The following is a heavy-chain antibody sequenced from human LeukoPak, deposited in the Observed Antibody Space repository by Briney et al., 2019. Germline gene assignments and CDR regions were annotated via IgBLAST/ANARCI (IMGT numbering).Heavy chain of an antibody. Sequence: VQPGGSLRLSCAASGFTFSTYAMSWVRQAPGKGLEWVSVIYSGGSTYYADSVKGRFTISRDNSKNTLYLQMNSLRAEDTAVYYCASEDYSSSLYPLEYWGQGTLVTVSS. D-gene: IGHD6-6*01. V-gene: IGHV3-23*03. CDR3: ASEDYSSSLYPLEY. J-gene: IGHJ4*02. CDR2: IYSGGST. CDR1: GFTFSTYA.